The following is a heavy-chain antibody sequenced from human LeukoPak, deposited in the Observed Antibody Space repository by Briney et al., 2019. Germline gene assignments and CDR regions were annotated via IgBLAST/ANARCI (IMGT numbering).Heavy chain of an antibody. CDR1: GFTFSPYW. CDR3: AKDMNDFWSGYPQYYFDY. Sequence: GGSLRLSCAASGFTFSPYWMYWVRQAPGKGLVWVSRINSDGSTTDYAESVKGRFTISRENAKNTLYLQMNSLRAEDTAVYYCAKDMNDFWSGYPQYYFDYWGQGTLVTVSS. CDR2: INSDGSTT. J-gene: IGHJ4*02. D-gene: IGHD3-3*01. V-gene: IGHV3-74*01.